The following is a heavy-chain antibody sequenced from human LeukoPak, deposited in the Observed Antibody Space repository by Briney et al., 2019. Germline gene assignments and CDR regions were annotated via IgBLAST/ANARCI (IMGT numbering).Heavy chain of an antibody. CDR2: IIPIFGTA. J-gene: IGHJ5*02. CDR3: ASDRREGTST. Sequence: SVRVSCKASGGTFSSYAISWVRQAPGQGLEWMGGIIPIFGTANYAQKFQGRVTITTDESTSTAYMELSSLRSEDTAVYYCASDRREGTSTWGQGTLVTVSS. V-gene: IGHV1-69*05. CDR1: GGTFSSYA. D-gene: IGHD1-14*01.